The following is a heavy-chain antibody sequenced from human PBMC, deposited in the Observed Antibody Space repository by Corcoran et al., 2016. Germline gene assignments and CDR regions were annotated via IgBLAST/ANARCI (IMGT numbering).Heavy chain of an antibody. J-gene: IGHJ6*02. Sequence: QVQLVQSGAEVKKPGASVKVSCKASGYTFTSYYMHWVRQAPGQGLEWMGIINPSGGSTSYAQKFQGRVTMTRDTSTSTVYMELSSMRAEDTAVYYGAREPDIVVVPAAMRSMDVWCQGTTGTVS. CDR1: GYTFTSYY. CDR3: AREPDIVVVPAAMRSMDV. D-gene: IGHD2-2*01. CDR2: INPSGGST. V-gene: IGHV1-46*01.